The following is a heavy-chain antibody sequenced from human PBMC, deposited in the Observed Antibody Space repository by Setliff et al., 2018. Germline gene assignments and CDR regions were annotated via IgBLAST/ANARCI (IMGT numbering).Heavy chain of an antibody. Sequence: ESLKISCAASGFTVSVNYMSWVRQAPGQGLEWVSVIYSSGDTYTADSVRGRFIISRDNSKNMVYLQMNSLRSEDTALYFCARSGDPKSAFERYLFDWGQGTLVTVSS. CDR2: IYSSGDT. J-gene: IGHJ4*02. D-gene: IGHD1-1*01. V-gene: IGHV3-66*02. CDR1: GFTVSVNY. CDR3: ARSGDPKSAFERYLFD.